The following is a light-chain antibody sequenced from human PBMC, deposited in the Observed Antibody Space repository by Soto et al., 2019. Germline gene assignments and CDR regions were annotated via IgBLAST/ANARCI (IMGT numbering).Light chain of an antibody. J-gene: IGLJ1*01. CDR1: SSNIGSNY. Sequence: SLLTQPPSTSGTPEQRVTLPCSGSSSNIGSNYVYWYQQLPGTAPKLLVYINNKRPSGVPGRFAGSKSGTSASLAISRPRSEDEADYSCAAWDDSLSGSYVSGTGTKVNV. CDR2: INN. V-gene: IGLV1-47*02. CDR3: AAWDDSLSGSYV.